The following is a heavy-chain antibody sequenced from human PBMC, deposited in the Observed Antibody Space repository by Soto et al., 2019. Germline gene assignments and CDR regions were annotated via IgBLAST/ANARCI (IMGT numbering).Heavy chain of an antibody. D-gene: IGHD3-16*01. CDR1: GYTFQNYH. J-gene: IGHJ4*02. V-gene: IGHV1-46*02. CDR2: IHPSGDTK. Sequence: QVQLVQSGAEVKEPGASVKVSCKASGYTFQNYHMHWVRQAPGQGLEWMGIIHPSGDTKTYAQRFQGRLAMPRDTSTGTAYMELSSLTSEDTAVYFCARDLWGSWTVDYWGQGTLVTVSS. CDR3: ARDLWGSWTVDY.